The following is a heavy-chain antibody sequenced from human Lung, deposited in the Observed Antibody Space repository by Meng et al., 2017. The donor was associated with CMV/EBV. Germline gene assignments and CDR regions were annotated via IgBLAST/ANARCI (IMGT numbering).Heavy chain of an antibody. CDR3: ARGIVYDFWSGTQGWFDP. D-gene: IGHD3-3*01. CDR2: ISAYNGNT. V-gene: IGHV1-18*01. Sequence: ASVXVSXXASGDTFTSDGISWVRQAPGQGLEWMGWISAYNGNTNYAQKLQGRVTMTTDTSTSTASMGLRSLRSDDTAVYYCARGIVYDFWSGTQGWFDPWGQRTLVTVSS. J-gene: IGHJ5*02. CDR1: GDTFTSDG.